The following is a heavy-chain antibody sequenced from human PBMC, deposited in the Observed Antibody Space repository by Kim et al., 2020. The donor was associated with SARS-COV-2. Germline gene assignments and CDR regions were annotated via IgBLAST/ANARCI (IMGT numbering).Heavy chain of an antibody. J-gene: IGHJ4*02. CDR3: ARGNLWVRYDSSGYYPRSRFDY. CDR1: GGSFSGYY. D-gene: IGHD3-22*01. Sequence: SETLSLTCAVYGGSFSGYYWSWIRQPPGKGLEWIGEINHSGSTNYNPSLKSRVTISVDTSKNQFSLKLSSVTAADTAVYYCARGNLWVRYDSSGYYPRSRFDYWGQGTLVTVSS. CDR2: INHSGST. V-gene: IGHV4-34*01.